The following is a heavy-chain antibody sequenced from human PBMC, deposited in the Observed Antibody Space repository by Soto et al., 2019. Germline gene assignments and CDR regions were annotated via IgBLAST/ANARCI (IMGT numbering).Heavy chain of an antibody. CDR3: ARGRGAAADYFDF. D-gene: IGHD6-13*01. CDR1: GFTFSDYY. J-gene: IGHJ4*02. Sequence: QVQLVESGGGLVKPGGSLRLSCAVSGFTFSDYYMTWIRQAPGKGLEWVSYISSSTSHTNYADSVKGRFTISRDNAKNSLFLQMNSLTAEDTAVYYCARGRGAAADYFDFWGRGTLVTVSS. V-gene: IGHV3-11*05. CDR2: ISSSTSHT.